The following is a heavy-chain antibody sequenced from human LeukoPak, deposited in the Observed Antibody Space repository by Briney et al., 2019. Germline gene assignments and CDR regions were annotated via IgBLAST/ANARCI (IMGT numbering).Heavy chain of an antibody. CDR2: SSGGGATT. Sequence: GGSLRLSCAASGFTFSNFAMSWVRQAPGKGLEWVSASSGGGATTYYVDSVKGRFTISRDNSKNTLYLQMKSLRAEDTALYYCEKDLDGTAAGNPYFDNWGQGTLVTVSS. J-gene: IGHJ4*02. V-gene: IGHV3-23*01. D-gene: IGHD6-13*01. CDR3: EKDLDGTAAGNPYFDN. CDR1: GFTFSNFA.